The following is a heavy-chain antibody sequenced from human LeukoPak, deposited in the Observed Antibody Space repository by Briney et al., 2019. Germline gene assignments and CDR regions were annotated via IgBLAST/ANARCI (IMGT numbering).Heavy chain of an antibody. Sequence: SETLSLTCTVSGGSIRGYYWSWIRQSPGKRLEWIAYIYNSVTTNYNPSLKSRLTISVDTSENQISLKLSSVTAADMAVYYCARHGPADSRSYPLDYWGQGTLVTVSS. D-gene: IGHD3-10*01. CDR2: IYNSVTT. V-gene: IGHV4-59*08. J-gene: IGHJ4*02. CDR3: ARHGPADSRSYPLDY. CDR1: GGSIRGYY.